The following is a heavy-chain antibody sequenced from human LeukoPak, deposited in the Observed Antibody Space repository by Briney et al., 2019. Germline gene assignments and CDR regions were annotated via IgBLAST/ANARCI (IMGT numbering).Heavy chain of an antibody. CDR3: ARQSYTAYYYYGMDV. CDR1: GGSISSYY. J-gene: IGHJ6*02. D-gene: IGHD3-10*01. V-gene: IGHV4-59*08. Sequence: SETLSLTCTVSGGSISSYYWSWLRQPPGKGLEWIGNIYYSGSTNYNPSLKSRVTISVDTSKNRFSLRLSSVTAADTAVYHCARQSYTAYYYYGMDVWGQGTTVTVSS. CDR2: IYYSGST.